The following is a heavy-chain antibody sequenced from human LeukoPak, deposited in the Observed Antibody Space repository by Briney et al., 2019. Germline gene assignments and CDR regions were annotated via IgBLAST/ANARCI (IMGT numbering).Heavy chain of an antibody. J-gene: IGHJ4*02. CDR2: IGTAGDT. D-gene: IGHD6-19*01. CDR1: GFTFSRSD. V-gene: IGHV3-13*04. CDR3: VRASGWYYFDS. Sequence: GSLRLACAASGFTFSRSDMHWVRQATGKGLEWVSAIGTAGDTYYPGSVKGRFTISRENDKNSLYLQMNSLRAGDTAVYYGVRASGWYYFDSWGQGTLVTVSS.